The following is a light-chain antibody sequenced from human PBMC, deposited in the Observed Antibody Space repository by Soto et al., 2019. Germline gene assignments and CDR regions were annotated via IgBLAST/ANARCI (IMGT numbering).Light chain of an antibody. J-gene: IGLJ1*01. V-gene: IGLV1-47*01. CDR3: ATWDDSLNLLYV. CDR2: RNN. CDR1: GSNIGSNS. Sequence: VLTQPPSASGTPGQRVTISCSGSGSNIGSNSVYWYQQLPGTAPKLLIYRNNQRPSAVPDRFSGSKSGTSASLAISGLRSEDEADYYCATWDDSLNLLYVFGAGTKVTVL.